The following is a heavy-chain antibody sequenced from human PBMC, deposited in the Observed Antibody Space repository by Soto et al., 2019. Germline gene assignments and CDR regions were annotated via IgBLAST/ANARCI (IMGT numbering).Heavy chain of an antibody. CDR3: ARTYCAADCPRRDFDY. J-gene: IGHJ4*02. CDR2: INPSGGRT. D-gene: IGHD2-21*02. Sequence: GASVKVSCKASGYILSSYSMHWVRQAPGQGLEWMGIINPSGGRTSYAQKFQDRVTMTRDTSTSTVYMELSSLRSDDTAVYYCARTYCAADCPRRDFDYWGQGTLVPVSS. V-gene: IGHV1-46*01. CDR1: GYILSSYS.